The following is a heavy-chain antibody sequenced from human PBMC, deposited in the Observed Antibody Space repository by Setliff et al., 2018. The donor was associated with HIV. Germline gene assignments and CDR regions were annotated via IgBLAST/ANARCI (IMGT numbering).Heavy chain of an antibody. CDR3: AGGGKSRAAWFDS. V-gene: IGHV4-31*03. Sequence: SETLSLTCSVSGGSINRGTYYWTWIRQQPGKAPEWIGYIHYTGSNFYNPSLTDRLTISVDKNQFSLKLNYVTAADPAVYCCAGGGKSRAAWFDSWGQGTLVTVSS. CDR2: IHYTGSN. D-gene: IGHD6-6*01. J-gene: IGHJ5*01. CDR1: GGSINRGTYY.